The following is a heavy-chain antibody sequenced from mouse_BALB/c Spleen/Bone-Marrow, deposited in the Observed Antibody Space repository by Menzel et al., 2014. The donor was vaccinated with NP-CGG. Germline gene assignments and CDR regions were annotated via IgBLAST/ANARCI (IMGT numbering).Heavy chain of an antibody. Sequence: EVNVVESGGGLVQPGGSLKLSCAASGFDFSRYWMSWVWRAPGKGLEWIGEINPDSSTINYTPSLKDKFIISRDNAKNTLYLQMRKVRSEDTALYYCARQGYYGYSDYWGQGTTLTVSS. CDR3: ARQGYYGYSDY. D-gene: IGHD1-2*01. J-gene: IGHJ2*01. CDR1: GFDFSRYW. CDR2: INPDSSTI. V-gene: IGHV4-1*02.